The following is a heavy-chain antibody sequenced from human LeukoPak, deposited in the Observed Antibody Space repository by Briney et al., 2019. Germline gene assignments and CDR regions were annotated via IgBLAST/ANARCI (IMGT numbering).Heavy chain of an antibody. CDR1: GGTFSSYA. J-gene: IGHJ3*02. Sequence: ASVKVSCKASGGTFSSYAISWVRQAPGQGLEWMGGIIPIFGTANYAQKFQGRVTITTDESTSTAYMELSSLRSEDTAVYYCATLNSGSYYRDAFDIWGQGTMVTVSS. CDR3: ATLNSGSYYRDAFDI. V-gene: IGHV1-69*05. D-gene: IGHD1-26*01. CDR2: IIPIFGTA.